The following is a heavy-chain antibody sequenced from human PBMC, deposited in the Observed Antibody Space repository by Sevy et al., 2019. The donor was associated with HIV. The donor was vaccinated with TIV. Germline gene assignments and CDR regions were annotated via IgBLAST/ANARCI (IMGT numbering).Heavy chain of an antibody. CDR2: ISYDGRSK. J-gene: IGHJ6*02. V-gene: IGHV3-30*18. CDR1: GITFSTSG. Sequence: GGSLRLSCAVAGITFSTSGMHWVRQAPGKGLEWVAVISYDGRSKFYGDSVKGRFTISRDNSNDRLYLQMNSLGAEDTAVYYCAKDFTGYNGMDVWGQGTMVTVSS. D-gene: IGHD5-18*01. CDR3: AKDFTGYNGMDV.